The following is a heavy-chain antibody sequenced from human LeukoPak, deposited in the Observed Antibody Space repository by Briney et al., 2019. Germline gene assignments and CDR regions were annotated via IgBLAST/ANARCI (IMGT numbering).Heavy chain of an antibody. Sequence: SETLSLTCAVYGESFSGYYWSWIRQPPGKGLEWIGEINHSGSTNYNPSLKSRVTISVDRSKNQFSLKLSSVTAADTAVYYCARGAFVWQLVPRDWFDPWGQGTQVTVSS. D-gene: IGHD6-6*01. CDR3: ARGAFVWQLVPRDWFDP. J-gene: IGHJ5*02. V-gene: IGHV4-34*01. CDR1: GESFSGYY. CDR2: INHSGST.